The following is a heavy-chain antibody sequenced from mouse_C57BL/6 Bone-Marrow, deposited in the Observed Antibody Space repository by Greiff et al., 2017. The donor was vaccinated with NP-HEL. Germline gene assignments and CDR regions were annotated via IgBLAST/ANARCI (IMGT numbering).Heavy chain of an antibody. CDR1: GYTFTSYW. V-gene: IGHV1-64*01. CDR2: IHPNSGST. Sequence: QVQLKQSGAELVKPGASVKLSCKASGYTFTSYWMHWVKQRPGQGLEWIGMIHPNSGSTNYNEKFKSKATLTVDKSSSTAYMQLSSLTSEDSAVYYCARKGNWSYAMDYWGQGTSVTVSS. CDR3: ARKGNWSYAMDY. J-gene: IGHJ4*01. D-gene: IGHD4-1*01.